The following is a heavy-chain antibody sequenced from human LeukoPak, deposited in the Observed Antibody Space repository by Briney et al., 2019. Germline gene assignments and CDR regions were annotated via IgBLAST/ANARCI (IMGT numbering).Heavy chain of an antibody. CDR2: IYYSGST. D-gene: IGHD3-10*01. CDR3: ARRGPFDY. J-gene: IGHJ4*02. V-gene: IGHV4-59*01. Sequence: SETLSLTCTVSGGSINSYYWSWIRQPPGKGLEYIGYIYYSGSTSYNPSLKSRVTISVDTSKNQFSLKLSSVTAVDTAMYYCARRGPFDYWGQGTLVTVSS. CDR1: GGSINSYY.